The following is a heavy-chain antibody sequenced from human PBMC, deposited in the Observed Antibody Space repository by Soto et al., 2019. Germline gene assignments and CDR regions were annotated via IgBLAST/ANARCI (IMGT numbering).Heavy chain of an antibody. D-gene: IGHD3-3*01. CDR1: GGTFSSYA. V-gene: IGHV1-69*01. CDR2: IIPIFGTA. Sequence: QVQLVQSGAEVKKPGSSVKVSCKASGGTFSSYAISWVRQAPGQGLEWMGGIIPIFGTANYARKVQGRVTITPDESTSTASMGLSSLRSEEAAVYYCAIRNYYDFWSRYYPVYCYGMGVWGQGTTVTVSS. J-gene: IGHJ6*02. CDR3: AIRNYYDFWSRYYPVYCYGMGV.